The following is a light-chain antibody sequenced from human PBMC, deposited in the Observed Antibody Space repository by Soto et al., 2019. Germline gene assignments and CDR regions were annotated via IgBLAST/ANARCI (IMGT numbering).Light chain of an antibody. CDR1: NSDLGAYDY. J-gene: IGLJ2*01. CDR2: DVT. V-gene: IGLV2-14*03. CDR3: SSYTSRSAPMI. Sequence: QSALTQPASVSGSPGQSVTISCTGSNSDLGAYDYVSWYQHHPGKTPKLLMFDVTHRPSGVSNRFSGSKSGNTASLTISGLQAEDEADYYCSSYTSRSAPMIFGGGTKVTVL.